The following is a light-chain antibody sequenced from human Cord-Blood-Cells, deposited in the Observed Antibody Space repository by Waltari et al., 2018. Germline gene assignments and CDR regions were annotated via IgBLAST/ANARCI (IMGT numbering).Light chain of an antibody. V-gene: IGLV2-11*01. CDR1: SSAVGGYNY. J-gene: IGLJ3*02. Sequence: QSALTQPRPVSGSPGQSVTISCPGTSSAVGGYNYGPWYQQHPGKAPKLMIYDVSKWPSGVPDRFSGSKSGNTASLTISGLQAEDEADYYCCSYAGSYTWVFGGGTKLTVL. CDR2: DVS. CDR3: CSYAGSYTWV.